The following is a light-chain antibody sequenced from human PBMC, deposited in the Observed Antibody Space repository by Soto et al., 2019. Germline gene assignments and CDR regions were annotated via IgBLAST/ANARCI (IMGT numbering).Light chain of an antibody. CDR3: QQSYSTLFT. Sequence: IQMTQFPSSLSASVGDRVTITCRAGQTVIRYLTWYQQKPGRAPNLLIYAVSNLQSGVPSRFSDSGSGTEFTLTISDLQPEDFATYYCQQSYSTLFTFGPGTEVEIK. V-gene: IGKV1-39*01. J-gene: IGKJ3*01. CDR1: QTVIRY. CDR2: AVS.